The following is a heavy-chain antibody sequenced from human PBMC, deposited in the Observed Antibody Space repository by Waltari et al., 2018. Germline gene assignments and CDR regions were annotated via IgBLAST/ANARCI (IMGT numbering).Heavy chain of an antibody. CDR2: ISDSDVIT. J-gene: IGHJ4*02. CDR3: ARHLYSIDYRELAK. CDR1: GFNFISYA. V-gene: IGHV3-23*01. D-gene: IGHD3-22*01. Sequence: GFNFISYAMSWVRQAPGKGLEWVSGISDSDVITKYAAAVKGRFTVSRDNSKNTVVLHLNSLGAEDTAIYYCARHLYSIDYRELAKWGQGTLVTVSS.